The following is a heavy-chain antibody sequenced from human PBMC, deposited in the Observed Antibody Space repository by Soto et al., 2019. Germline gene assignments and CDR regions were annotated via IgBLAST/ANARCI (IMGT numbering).Heavy chain of an antibody. CDR1: GGSISSYY. CDR3: ARVQARITIFGVASDDAFDI. CDR2: IFYSGST. D-gene: IGHD3-3*01. V-gene: IGHV4-59*01. J-gene: IGHJ3*02. Sequence: SETLSLTCTVSGGSISSYYWTWIRQPPGKGLEWIGHIFYSGSTNYNPSIKSRVTISVDTSKNQFSLKMTSVTAADTAVYYCARVQARITIFGVASDDAFDIWGQGTMVTVSS.